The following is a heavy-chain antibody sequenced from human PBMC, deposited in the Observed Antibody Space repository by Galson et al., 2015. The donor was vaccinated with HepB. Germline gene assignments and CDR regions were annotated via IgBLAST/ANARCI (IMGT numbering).Heavy chain of an antibody. J-gene: IGHJ4*02. CDR1: GFTVTRNH. D-gene: IGHD2-15*01. CDR3: LGFPGY. Sequence: SMRFSCAASGFTVTRNHMTWVRKAPGQRQVWLSIIYSGGTTYYADSVKVRFTIPRDNSKNTVYLQMNSLRAEDTAIYYCLGFPGYWGQGTLVTVSS. CDR2: IYSGGTT. V-gene: IGHV3-53*01.